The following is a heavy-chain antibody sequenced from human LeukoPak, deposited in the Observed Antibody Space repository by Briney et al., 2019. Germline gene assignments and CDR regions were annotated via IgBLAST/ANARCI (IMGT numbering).Heavy chain of an antibody. CDR3: ARVVSLTGYPGDWFDP. V-gene: IGHV1-69*05. J-gene: IGHJ5*02. Sequence: ASVKVSCKASGGTFSSYAISWVRQAPGQGLEWMGGTIPIFGTANYAQKFQGRVTITTDESTSTAYMELSSLRSEDTAVYYCARVVSLTGYPGDWFDPWGQGTLVTVSS. CDR2: TIPIFGTA. D-gene: IGHD3-9*01. CDR1: GGTFSSYA.